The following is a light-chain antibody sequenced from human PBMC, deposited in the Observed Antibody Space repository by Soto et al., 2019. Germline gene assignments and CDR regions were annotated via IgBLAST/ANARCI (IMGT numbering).Light chain of an antibody. CDR3: QQYTNTNNPWM. J-gene: IGKJ1*01. V-gene: IGKV1-9*01. Sequence: DIQLTQSPSLLSASLLERFTITFLSIHDISTYLAWYQQKPGKAPKLLVYDASTLQSGVASRFSGSGSGTEFTLIISGLQPDDSATYYCQQYTNTNNPWMFGQGTKVDIK. CDR2: DAS. CDR1: HDISTY.